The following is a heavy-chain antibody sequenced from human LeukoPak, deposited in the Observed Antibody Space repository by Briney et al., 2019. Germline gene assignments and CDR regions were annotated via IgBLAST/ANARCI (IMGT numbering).Heavy chain of an antibody. V-gene: IGHV4-59*08. CDR3: ARWFRGYRDAFDI. Sequence: SETLSLTCTVSGGSISNDYWSWIRQPPGRGLEWIGYIYYSGTTNYNPSLKSRVTISVDTSRNQFSLKLTSVTAADTAMYYCARWFRGYRDAFDIWGQGTLVTVSS. CDR1: GGSISNDY. D-gene: IGHD5-18*01. CDR2: IYYSGTT. J-gene: IGHJ3*02.